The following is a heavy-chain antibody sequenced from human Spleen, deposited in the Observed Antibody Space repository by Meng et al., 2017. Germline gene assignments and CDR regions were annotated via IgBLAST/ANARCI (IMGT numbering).Heavy chain of an antibody. Sequence: QGELQESGPGLGKPSHALSLTGTVVGDSISSGECVCGGRRQHPGKGLEWVGYMEYRGSTFYNPSLKSRVTISVDTSQNNLSLKLSSVTAADSAVYYCERGPTTMAHDFDYWGQGTLVTVSS. D-gene: IGHD4-11*01. V-gene: IGHV4-30-4*01. CDR3: ERGPTTMAHDFDY. J-gene: IGHJ4*02. CDR2: MEYRGST. CDR1: GDSISSGECV.